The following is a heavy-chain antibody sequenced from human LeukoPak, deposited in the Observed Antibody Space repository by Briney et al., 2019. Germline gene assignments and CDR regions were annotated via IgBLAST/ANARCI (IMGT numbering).Heavy chain of an antibody. CDR3: AKDGWEITIGYVFGF. Sequence: SVRQAPGKGLGLVSTIGISGGSTNYADAVKGRFTITRDNSKKTVILQMNRLRVEDTAVYYCAKDGWEITIGYVFGFWGQGTKVAVSS. J-gene: IGHJ3*01. D-gene: IGHD3-3*01. CDR2: IGISGGST. V-gene: IGHV3-23*01.